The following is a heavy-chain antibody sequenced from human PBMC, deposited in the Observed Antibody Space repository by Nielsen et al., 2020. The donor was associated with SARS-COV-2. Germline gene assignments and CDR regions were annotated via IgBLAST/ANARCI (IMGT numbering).Heavy chain of an antibody. J-gene: IGHJ6*02. CDR2: ISGSGGST. Sequence: GESLKISCAASGFTFSSYAMSWVRQAPGKGLEWVSAISGSGGSTYYADSVKGRFTISRDNAKNSLYLQMNSLRAEDTAVYYCARDQTEYYYYGMDVWGQGTTVTVSS. CDR1: GFTFSSYA. V-gene: IGHV3-23*01. CDR3: ARDQTEYYYYGMDV. D-gene: IGHD1-14*01.